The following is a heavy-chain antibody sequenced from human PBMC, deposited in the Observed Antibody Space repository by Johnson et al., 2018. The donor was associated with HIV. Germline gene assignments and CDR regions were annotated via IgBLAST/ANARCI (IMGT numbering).Heavy chain of an antibody. J-gene: IGHJ3*02. CDR3: AKDKDAFDI. Sequence: EVQLVESGGGVVQPGRSLRLSCAASGFTFDDYAMHWVRQAPGKGLEWVSGISWNSGSIGYADSVKGRFTISRDNAKNSLYLQMNSLRAEDTAVYYCAKDKDAFDIWGQGTMVTVSS. V-gene: IGHV3-9*01. CDR1: GFTFDDYA. CDR2: ISWNSGSI.